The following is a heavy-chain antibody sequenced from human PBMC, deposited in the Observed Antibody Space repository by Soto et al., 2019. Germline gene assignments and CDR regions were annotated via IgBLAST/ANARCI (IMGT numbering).Heavy chain of an antibody. J-gene: IGHJ5*02. D-gene: IGHD3-9*01. CDR1: GFTFSSYG. Sequence: TGGSLRLSCAASGFTFSSYGMHWVRQAPGKGLEWVAVISYDGSNKYYADSVKGRFTISRDNSKNTMYLQMNSLRAEDTAVYYCARVFPDYDILTGYYGERNWFDPWGQGTLVTVSS. CDR2: ISYDGSNK. CDR3: ARVFPDYDILTGYYGERNWFDP. V-gene: IGHV3-30*03.